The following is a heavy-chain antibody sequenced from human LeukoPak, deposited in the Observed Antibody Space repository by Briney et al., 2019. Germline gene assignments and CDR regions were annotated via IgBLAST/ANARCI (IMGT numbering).Heavy chain of an antibody. CDR3: ARDYCSSTSCLFDY. CDR2: IWNDGSNK. V-gene: IGHV3-33*01. J-gene: IGHJ4*02. Sequence: GGSLRLSCAASGFTFSSNGMHWVRQAPGQGLEGVAVIWNDGSNKYYVDSVKGRFTISRDNSKNTLYLQMNSLRTEDTAVYYCARDYCSSTSCLFDYWGQGALVTVSS. D-gene: IGHD2-2*01. CDR1: GFTFSSNG.